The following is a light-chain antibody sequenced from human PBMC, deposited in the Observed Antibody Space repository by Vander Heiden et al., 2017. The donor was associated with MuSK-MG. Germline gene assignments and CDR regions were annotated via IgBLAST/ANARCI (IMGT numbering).Light chain of an antibody. CDR3: QRTCDAP. Sequence: DLQFTQSPSSLSASVGDRVTITCRVSQGISSYLNWYRQKPRKVPNLLIYSASKLKSGVPCRFSGSGAATDFTLTSSSQQDEDVTTYYHQRTCDAPFGGGTKVEIK. V-gene: IGKV1-27*01. CDR2: SAS. J-gene: IGKJ4*01. CDR1: QGISSY.